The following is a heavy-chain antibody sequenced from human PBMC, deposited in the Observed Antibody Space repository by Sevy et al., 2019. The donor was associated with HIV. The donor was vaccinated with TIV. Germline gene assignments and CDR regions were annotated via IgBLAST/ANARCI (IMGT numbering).Heavy chain of an antibody. D-gene: IGHD2-15*01. CDR2: INYSRST. V-gene: IGHV4-61*08. CDR1: GGSVGSISDYY. Sequence: SETLSLTCSVSGGSVGSISDYYWSWIRQPPVKGLEWIGYINYSRSTKFNPSLKSRVTISVDTSKNQFSLKLTSVAAADTAVYYCARGGTRLFAPWGQGTLVTVSS. J-gene: IGHJ5*02. CDR3: ARGGTRLFAP.